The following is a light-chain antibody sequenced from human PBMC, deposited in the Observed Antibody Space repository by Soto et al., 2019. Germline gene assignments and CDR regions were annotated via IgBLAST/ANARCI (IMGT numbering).Light chain of an antibody. CDR3: QHYGGMWT. J-gene: IGKJ1*01. CDR2: DAS. V-gene: IGKV1-5*01. CDR1: QSITNR. Sequence: QITQSPSPLSASLGDRVTITCRASQSITNRLAWYQQKPGKAPKVLIYDASNLEYGVPSRFSGSGFGTEFILTISSLQPDDFATYWCQHYGGMWTFGQGTKVDIK.